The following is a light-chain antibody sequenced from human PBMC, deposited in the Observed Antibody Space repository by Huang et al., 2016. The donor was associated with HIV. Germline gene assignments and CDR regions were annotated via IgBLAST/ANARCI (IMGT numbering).Light chain of an antibody. CDR3: QQYKSFPWT. Sequence: DIQMTQSSSTLSASVGDRVTIACRASQSISNWLAWYQQKPGRAPNRLIYEASTLESGVPSRFSGGGSGTGFTLTISSLQPDDFATYYCQQYKSFPWTFGQGTKVEV. CDR1: QSISNW. V-gene: IGKV1-5*03. CDR2: EAS. J-gene: IGKJ1*01.